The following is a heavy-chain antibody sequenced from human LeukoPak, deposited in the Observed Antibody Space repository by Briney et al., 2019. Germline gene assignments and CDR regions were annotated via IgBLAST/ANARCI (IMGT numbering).Heavy chain of an antibody. CDR2: ISGSGGST. Sequence: PGGSLRLSCAASGFTFSSYAMSWVRQAAGKGLEWVSAISGSGGSTYYADSGKGRFTISRDNSKNTLYLQMNSLRAEDTAVYYCAKGKENCGGDCYPNDAFDIWGRGTMVTVSS. V-gene: IGHV3-23*01. J-gene: IGHJ3*02. CDR3: AKGKENCGGDCYPNDAFDI. CDR1: GFTFSSYA. D-gene: IGHD2-21*02.